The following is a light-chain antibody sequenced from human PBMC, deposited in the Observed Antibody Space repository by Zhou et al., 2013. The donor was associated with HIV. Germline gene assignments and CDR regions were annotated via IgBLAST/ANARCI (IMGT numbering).Light chain of an antibody. Sequence: EIVMTQSPVTLSVSPGERVTLSCRASQSVSSNLAWYQQKPGQAPRLLIYGASTRATGIPARFSGSGSGTEFTLTISSMQSEDFALYYCQQYNNWPPYTFGQGTKLEIK. CDR2: GAS. CDR3: QQYNNWPPYT. J-gene: IGKJ2*01. CDR1: QSVSSN. V-gene: IGKV3-15*01.